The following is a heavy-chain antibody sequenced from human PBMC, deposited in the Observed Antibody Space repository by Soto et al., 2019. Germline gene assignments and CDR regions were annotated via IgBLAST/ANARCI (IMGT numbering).Heavy chain of an antibody. Sequence: EVQLVESGGGLVKPGGSLRLSCAASGFTFSSYSMNWVRQAPGKGLEWVSSISSSSSYIYYADSVKGRFTISRDNAKNSLYLQMNSLRAEDTAVYYCARDLVGTGDNWFDPWGQGTLVTVSS. D-gene: IGHD1-1*01. CDR3: ARDLVGTGDNWFDP. J-gene: IGHJ5*02. CDR2: ISSSSSYI. V-gene: IGHV3-21*01. CDR1: GFTFSSYS.